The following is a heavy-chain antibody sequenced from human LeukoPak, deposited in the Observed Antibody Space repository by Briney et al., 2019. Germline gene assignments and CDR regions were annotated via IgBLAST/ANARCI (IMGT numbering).Heavy chain of an antibody. CDR3: ARDPSLGDYGAFDI. Sequence: ASVKVSCKVSGYTLTELSMHWVRQAPGQGLEWMGGIIPIFGTANYAQKFQGRVTITADESTSTAYMELSSLRSEDTAVYYCARDPSLGDYGAFDIWGQGTMVTVSS. J-gene: IGHJ3*02. D-gene: IGHD4-17*01. V-gene: IGHV1-69*13. CDR1: GYTLTELS. CDR2: IIPIFGTA.